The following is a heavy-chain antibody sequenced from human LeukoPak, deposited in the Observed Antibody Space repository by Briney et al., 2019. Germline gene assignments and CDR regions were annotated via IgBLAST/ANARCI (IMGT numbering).Heavy chain of an antibody. V-gene: IGHV4-59*01. CDR2: IYYSGNT. CDR1: GGSISPYY. J-gene: IGHJ4*02. Sequence: SETLSLTCTVSGGSISPYYWSWLRQPPGKGLEWLGYIYYSGNTDYNPSLKSRVAISVDTSKNQFSLKLSSVTAADTAVYYCARSTGSTMFIDYWGQGTLVTVSS. D-gene: IGHD3-10*02. CDR3: ARSTGSTMFIDY.